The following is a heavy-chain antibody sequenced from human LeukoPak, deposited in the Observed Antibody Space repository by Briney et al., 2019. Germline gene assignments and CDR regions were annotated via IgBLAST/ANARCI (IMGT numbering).Heavy chain of an antibody. CDR1: GYTFPLYE. CDR2: INACNGNT. V-gene: IGHV1-3*01. J-gene: IGHJ6*04. CDR3: ARLGEYYYYGMDV. Sequence: ASVKVSCKASGYTFPLYEMHWVRQAPGQRLEWMGRINACNGNTKYSQNFQGRVTITRDTSASTAYMELSSLRSEDTAVYYCARLGEYYYYGMDVWGKGTTVSVSS. D-gene: IGHD3-16*01.